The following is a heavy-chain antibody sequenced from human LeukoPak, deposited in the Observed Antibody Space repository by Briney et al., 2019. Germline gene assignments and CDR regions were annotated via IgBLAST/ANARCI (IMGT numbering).Heavy chain of an antibody. CDR1: GGSFSGYY. J-gene: IGHJ4*02. CDR2: INHSGST. V-gene: IGHV4-34*01. D-gene: IGHD6-13*01. Sequence: SETLSLTCAVYGGSFSGYYWSWIRQPPGKGLEWIGEINHSGSTNYSPSLKSRVTISVDTSKNQFSLKLSSVTAADTAVYYCARGAKGYSSSWYRYWGQGTLVTVSS. CDR3: ARGAKGYSSSWYRY.